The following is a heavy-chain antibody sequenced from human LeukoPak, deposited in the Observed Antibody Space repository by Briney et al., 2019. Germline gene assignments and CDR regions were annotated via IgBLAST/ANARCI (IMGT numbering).Heavy chain of an antibody. J-gene: IGHJ5*02. V-gene: IGHV1-8*02. Sequence: GASVKVSCKASGYTFTGYYMHWVRQAPGQGLEWMGWMNPNSGNTGYAQKFQGRVTMTRNTSISTAYMELSSLRSEDTAVYYCARTRKVWFGELIVGWFDPWGQGTLVTVSS. CDR1: GYTFTGYY. CDR2: MNPNSGNT. D-gene: IGHD3-10*01. CDR3: ARTRKVWFGELIVGWFDP.